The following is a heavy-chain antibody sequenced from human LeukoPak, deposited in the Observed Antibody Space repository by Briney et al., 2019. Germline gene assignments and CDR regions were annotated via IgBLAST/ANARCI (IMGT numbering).Heavy chain of an antibody. CDR1: RFNFNSFV. CDR3: ARDGQQLDR. Sequence: GGSLRLSCAASRFNFNSFVMGWVRQPPGKGLEWVSVIYSGGSTYYADSVKGRFTISRDNSKNTLYLQMNSLRAEDTAVYYCARDGQQLDRWGQGTLVTVSS. J-gene: IGHJ4*02. CDR2: IYSGGST. V-gene: IGHV3-66*01. D-gene: IGHD6-13*01.